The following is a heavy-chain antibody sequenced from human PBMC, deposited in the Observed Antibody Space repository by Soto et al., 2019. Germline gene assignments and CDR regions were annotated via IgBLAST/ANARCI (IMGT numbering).Heavy chain of an antibody. Sequence: EVQLVESGGGLVQPGGSLRLSCAASGFTVSSNYMSWVRQAPGKGLEWVSVIYSGGSTYYADSVKGRFTISRHNSKNTLYLQMNSLRAEDTAVYYCARASWNYGGNSYYYMDVWGKGTTVTVSS. CDR2: IYSGGST. D-gene: IGHD1-7*01. CDR3: ARASWNYGGNSYYYMDV. V-gene: IGHV3-53*04. J-gene: IGHJ6*03. CDR1: GFTVSSNY.